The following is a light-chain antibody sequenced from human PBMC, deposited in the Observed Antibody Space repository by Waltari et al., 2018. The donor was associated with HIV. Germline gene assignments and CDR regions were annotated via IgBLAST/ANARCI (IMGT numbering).Light chain of an antibody. Sequence: DIVMTLSPLSLPVTPGEPASISCRSSQSLLHSNGYNYLDWYLQKPGQSPQLLIYLGSNRASGVPDRFSGSGSGTDFTLKISRVEAEDVGLYYCMQALQTPWTFGQGTKVEIK. V-gene: IGKV2-28*01. CDR2: LGS. CDR1: QSLLHSNGYNY. J-gene: IGKJ1*01. CDR3: MQALQTPWT.